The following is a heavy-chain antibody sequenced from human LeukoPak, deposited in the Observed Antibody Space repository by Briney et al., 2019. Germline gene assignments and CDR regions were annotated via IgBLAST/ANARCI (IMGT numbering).Heavy chain of an antibody. CDR2: ISSYNGDT. CDR1: GYTFTTYG. CDR3: ARASRDYYGSGSYYRDDDY. Sequence: ASVKVSCKASGYTFTTYGISWVRQAPGQGLEWMGWISSYNGDTNFAQKFQGRVAMTTDTSTSTAYMELRSLRSEDTAVYYCARASRDYYGSGSYYRDDDYWGQGTLVTVSS. D-gene: IGHD3-10*01. V-gene: IGHV1-18*01. J-gene: IGHJ4*02.